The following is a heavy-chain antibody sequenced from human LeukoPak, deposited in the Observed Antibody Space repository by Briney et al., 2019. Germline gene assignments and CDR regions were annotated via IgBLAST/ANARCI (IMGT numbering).Heavy chain of an antibody. CDR2: TYYRSNWFN. CDR1: GDSVSSNSAA. V-gene: IGHV6-1*01. D-gene: IGHD4-23*01. J-gene: IGHJ5*02. Sequence: SQTLSLTCAISGDSVSSNSAAWNWIRQSPSRGLEWLGRTYYRSNWFNDFALSVKSRITINPDTSKNQFSLQLNSVTPEDTAVYYCAKNYGGSNWFDPWGQGTLVTVSS. CDR3: AKNYGGSNWFDP.